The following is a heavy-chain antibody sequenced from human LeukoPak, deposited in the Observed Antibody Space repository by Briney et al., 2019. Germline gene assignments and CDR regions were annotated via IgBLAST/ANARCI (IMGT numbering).Heavy chain of an antibody. CDR1: GGSFSGYY. CDR3: ARVMVRGVIRPTYYGMDV. CDR2: INHSGST. Sequence: SETLSLTCAVYGGSFSGYYWSWIRQPPGKGLGWIGEINHSGSTNYNPSLKSRVTISVDTSKNQFSLKLSSVTAADTAVYYCARVMVRGVIRPTYYGMDVWGQGTTVTVSS. V-gene: IGHV4-34*01. D-gene: IGHD3-10*01. J-gene: IGHJ6*02.